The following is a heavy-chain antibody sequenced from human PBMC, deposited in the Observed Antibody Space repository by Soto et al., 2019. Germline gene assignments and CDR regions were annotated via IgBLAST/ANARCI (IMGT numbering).Heavy chain of an antibody. CDR2: ISYGGSNK. Sequence: QVQLVESGGGVVQPGRSLRLPCAASGFTFSSYGMHWVRQAPRKGLEWVAVISYGGSNKYYADSVKGRFTISRDNSKNRLYLHMNSRQAETTAAYYWAKRQYMDIVATSDSGGMDVWGQGTT. CDR3: AKRQYMDIVATSDSGGMDV. D-gene: IGHD5-12*01. V-gene: IGHV3-30*18. J-gene: IGHJ6*02. CDR1: GFTFSSYG.